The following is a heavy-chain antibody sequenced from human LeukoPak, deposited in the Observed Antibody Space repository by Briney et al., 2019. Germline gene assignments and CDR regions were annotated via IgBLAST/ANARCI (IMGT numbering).Heavy chain of an antibody. D-gene: IGHD6-13*01. CDR2: INHSGST. CDR1: GGSFSGYY. CDR3: AGFSAGIDY. V-gene: IGHV4-34*01. J-gene: IGHJ4*02. Sequence: SETLSLTCAVYGGSFSGYYWSWIRQPPGKGLEWIGEINHSGSTNYNPSLKSRVTISVDTSKNQFSLKLSSVTAADTAVYYCAGFSAGIDYWGQGTLVTVSS.